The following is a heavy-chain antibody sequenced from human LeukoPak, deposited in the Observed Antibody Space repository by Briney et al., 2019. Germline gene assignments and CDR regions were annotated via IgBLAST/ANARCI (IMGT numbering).Heavy chain of an antibody. D-gene: IGHD3-10*01. V-gene: IGHV4-59*06. Sequence: SETLSLTCTVSGGSISSYYWSWIRQHPGKGLEWIGYIYCSGSTYYNPSLKSRVTISVDTSKNQFSLKLSSVTAADTAVYYCARDLRFGELSLYYWGQGTLVTVSS. J-gene: IGHJ4*02. CDR2: IYCSGST. CDR3: ARDLRFGELSLYY. CDR1: GGSISSYY.